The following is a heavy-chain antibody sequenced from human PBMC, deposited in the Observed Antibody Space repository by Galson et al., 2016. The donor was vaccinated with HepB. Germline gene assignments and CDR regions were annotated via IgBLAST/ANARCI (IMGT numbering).Heavy chain of an antibody. Sequence: SLRLSCAASGFTFSAYSMHWVRQAPGKGLEYVLAITGDGGSTYYADSVKGRFSISRDNSKNTLYLQMGSLRAEDMAVYYCAGVGFGYDYWGQGTLVTVSS. D-gene: IGHD3-10*01. CDR1: GFTFSAYS. V-gene: IGHV3-64*02. CDR3: AGVGFGYDY. CDR2: ITGDGGST. J-gene: IGHJ4*02.